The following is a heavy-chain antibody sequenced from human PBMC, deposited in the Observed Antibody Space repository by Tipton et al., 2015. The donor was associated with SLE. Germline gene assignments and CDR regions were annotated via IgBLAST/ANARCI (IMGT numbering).Heavy chain of an antibody. V-gene: IGHV4-34*01. D-gene: IGHD3-3*01. J-gene: IGHJ6*02. Sequence: TLSLTCAVYGGSFSGYYWSWIRQPPGKGLEWIGEINHSGSTNYNPSLKNRVTISVDTSKNQFSLKLSSVTAADTAVYYCARRFLEWFGYGMDVWGQGTTVTVSS. CDR1: GGSFSGYY. CDR3: ARRFLEWFGYGMDV. CDR2: INHSGST.